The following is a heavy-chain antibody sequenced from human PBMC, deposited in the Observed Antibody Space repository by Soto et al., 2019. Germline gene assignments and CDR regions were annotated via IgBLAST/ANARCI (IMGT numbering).Heavy chain of an antibody. V-gene: IGHV1-18*01. J-gene: IGHJ4*02. Sequence: QVHLVQSGAEVKKPGASVKVSCKASGYTFTTYGISWVRQAPGQGLEWMGWIGGYNGNTNYAQKFQGRVTITTNTSTSTAYMELRSLRSADTAVYYCAKGYNYGYGDYWGLGTLLTLSS. CDR2: IGGYNGNT. CDR1: GYTFTTYG. CDR3: AKGYNYGYGDY. D-gene: IGHD5-18*01.